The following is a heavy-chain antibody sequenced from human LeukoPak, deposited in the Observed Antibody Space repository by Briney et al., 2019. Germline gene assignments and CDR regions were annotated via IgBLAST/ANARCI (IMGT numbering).Heavy chain of an antibody. CDR2: ISGSGGST. CDR1: GFTFSSYA. Sequence: GGSLRLSCAASGFTFSSYAMSWVRQAPGKGLEWVSAISGSGGSTYYADSVKGRFTISRDNSKNTLYLQMNSLRAEDTAVYYCAVYDSSGYYYDYWGQGTLVTDCS. CDR3: AVYDSSGYYYDY. D-gene: IGHD3-22*01. J-gene: IGHJ4*02. V-gene: IGHV3-23*01.